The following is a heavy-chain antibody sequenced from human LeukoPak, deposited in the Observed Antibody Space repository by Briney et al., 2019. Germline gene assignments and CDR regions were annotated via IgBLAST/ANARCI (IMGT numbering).Heavy chain of an antibody. CDR2: IKEDGSEK. V-gene: IGHV3-7*01. CDR3: ARGGPSVGTDY. CDR1: GFTFRNYW. D-gene: IGHD1-26*01. J-gene: IGHJ4*02. Sequence: GGSLRLSCAGSGFTFRNYWMNWVRQAPGKGPEWVANIKEDGSEKYHVDSVKGRFTVTRDNAKNSLYLQINSLRADDTAVYYCARGGPSVGTDYWGQGTLVTVSS.